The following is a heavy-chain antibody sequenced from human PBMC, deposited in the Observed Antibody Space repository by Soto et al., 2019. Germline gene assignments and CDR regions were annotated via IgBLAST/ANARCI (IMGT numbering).Heavy chain of an antibody. J-gene: IGHJ6*02. D-gene: IGHD1-26*01. CDR2: IYHSGST. V-gene: IGHV4-30-2*01. Sequence: PSETLSLTCAVSGGSISSGAFSWTWIRQPPGKGLEWIGYIYHSGSTDYNPSLKSRVTISVVSSKNQFSLELSSVTAADTAIYYCARGSSSGVYYYGMDVWGQGTTVTVSS. CDR3: ARGSSSGVYYYGMDV. CDR1: GGSISSGAFS.